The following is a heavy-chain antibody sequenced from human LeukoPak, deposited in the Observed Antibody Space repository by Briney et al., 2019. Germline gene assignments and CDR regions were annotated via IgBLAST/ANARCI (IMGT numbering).Heavy chain of an antibody. Sequence: KPGGSLRLSCAASGFTFSDYYMSWIRQAPGKGLEWVSYISSSGSTIYYADSVKGRFTISRDNAKNSLYLQMNSLRAEDTAVYYCARVGDVLRYFDWLSPPPAFDYWGQGTLVTVSS. J-gene: IGHJ4*02. D-gene: IGHD3-9*01. CDR3: ARVGDVLRYFDWLSPPPAFDY. CDR1: GFTFSDYY. CDR2: ISSSGSTI. V-gene: IGHV3-11*01.